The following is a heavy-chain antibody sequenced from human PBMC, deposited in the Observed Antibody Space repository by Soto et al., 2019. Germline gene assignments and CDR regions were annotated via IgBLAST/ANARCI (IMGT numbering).Heavy chain of an antibody. CDR2: ISAYNGNT. J-gene: IGHJ4*02. V-gene: IGHV1-18*01. CDR1: GYTFTSYG. Sequence: ASVKVSCKASGYTFTSYGISWVRQAPGQGLEGMGWISAYNGNTNYAQKLQGRVTMTTDTSTSTAYMELRSLRSDDTAVYYCARDLFLPRSSDYWGQGTLVTVSS. CDR3: ARDLFLPRSSDY.